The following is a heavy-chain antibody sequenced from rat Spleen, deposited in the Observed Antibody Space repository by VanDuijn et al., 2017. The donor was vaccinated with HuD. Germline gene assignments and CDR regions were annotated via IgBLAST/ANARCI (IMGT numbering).Heavy chain of an antibody. J-gene: IGHJ3*01. D-gene: IGHD1-1*01. V-gene: IGHV3-3*01. CDR1: GFSLTSYHV. Sequence: VQLKESGPGLVQPSQTLSLTCTVSGFSLTSYHVHWVRQPPGNKLEWMGYINSAGSTTYNPSLTSRISITRDASRNQFFLQLNSVTTEDTATYYCARSEGVHYYLPFADWGQGTLVTVSS. CDR3: ARSEGVHYYLPFAD. CDR2: INSAGST.